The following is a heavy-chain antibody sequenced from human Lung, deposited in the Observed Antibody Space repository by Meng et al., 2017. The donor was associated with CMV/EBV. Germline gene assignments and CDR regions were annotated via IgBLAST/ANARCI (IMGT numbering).Heavy chain of an antibody. CDR3: AKDVGSSGYYYGDAFDI. CDR2: IRYDGSNK. V-gene: IGHV3-30*02. D-gene: IGHD3-22*01. Sequence: GESXKISCAASGFTFSSYGMHWVRQAPGKGLEWVAFIRYDGSNKYYADSVKGRFTISRDNSKNTLYLQMNSLRAEDTAVYYCAKDVGSSGYYYGDAFDIWGQGXMVTVSS. J-gene: IGHJ3*02. CDR1: GFTFSSYG.